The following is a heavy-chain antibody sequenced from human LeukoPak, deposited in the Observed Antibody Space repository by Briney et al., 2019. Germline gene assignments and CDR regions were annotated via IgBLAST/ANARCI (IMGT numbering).Heavy chain of an antibody. CDR2: INWNGGST. CDR3: AKANWVSNADAVW. D-gene: IGHD1-1*01. V-gene: IGHV3-20*04. CDR1: GFTFDDYG. Sequence: GGSLRLSCAASGFTFDDYGMSWVRQAPGKGLEWVSGINWNGGSTGYADSVKGRFTISRDDSRNTVYLQLNNLRVEDTAIYYCAKANWVSNADAVWWGQGTQVTVSS. J-gene: IGHJ4*02.